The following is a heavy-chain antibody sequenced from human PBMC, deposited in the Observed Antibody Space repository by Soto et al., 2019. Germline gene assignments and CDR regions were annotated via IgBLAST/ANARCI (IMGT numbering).Heavy chain of an antibody. CDR2: ISASGSST. V-gene: IGHV3-23*01. CDR3: AKRGPGSDYYYGLDV. D-gene: IGHD2-15*01. J-gene: IGHJ6*02. CDR1: GFTFDTYA. Sequence: EVQLLESGGGLVQPGGSLRLSCVPSGFTFDTYAMSLVRQTPGKGLEWVSTISASGSSTYYADSVKGRFTVSRDNVKKTLHLQLNSVTAEDAAVYYCAKRGPGSDYYYGLDVWGQGTTVTVAS.